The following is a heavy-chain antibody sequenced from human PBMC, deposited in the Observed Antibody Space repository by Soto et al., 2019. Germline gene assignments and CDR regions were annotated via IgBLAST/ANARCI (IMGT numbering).Heavy chain of an antibody. J-gene: IGHJ4*02. D-gene: IGHD6-19*01. V-gene: IGHV3-33*01. CDR2: IWYDGSNK. Sequence: QVQLVESGGGVVQPGRSLRLSCAASGFTFSSYGMHWVRQAPGKGLEWVAVIWYDGSNKYYADSVKGRFTISRDNSKNTLYLQMNSLRAEDTAVYYCARPRSSGWYIGADFDYWGQGTLVTVSS. CDR3: ARPRSSGWYIGADFDY. CDR1: GFTFSSYG.